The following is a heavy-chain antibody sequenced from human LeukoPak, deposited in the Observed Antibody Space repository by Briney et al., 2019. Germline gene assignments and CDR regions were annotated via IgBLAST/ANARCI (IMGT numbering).Heavy chain of an antibody. CDR2: INPNSGGT. D-gene: IGHD3-10*01. V-gene: IGHV1-2*06. CDR1: GYTFTGYY. CDR3: ASIGPHTYYYGSGSPDY. Sequence: ASVKVSCKASGYTFTGYYMHWVRQAPGQGLEWMGRINPNSGGTNYAQKFQGRVTMTRDTSISTAYMELSRLRSDDTAVYYCASIGPHTYYYGSGSPDYRGQGTPVTVSS. J-gene: IGHJ4*02.